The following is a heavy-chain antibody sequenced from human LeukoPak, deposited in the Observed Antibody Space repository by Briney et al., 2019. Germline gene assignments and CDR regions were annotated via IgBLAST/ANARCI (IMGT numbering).Heavy chain of an antibody. Sequence: PGGSLRLSCAASGLSFSSYGMHWVRQAPGKGLEWVAFIQYDGSNKFYADSVKGRFTISRDNAKNSLYLQMNSLRAEDTAIYYCVREATSFDYWGQGTLVTVSS. CDR3: VREATSFDY. J-gene: IGHJ4*02. CDR1: GLSFSSYG. D-gene: IGHD5-12*01. V-gene: IGHV3-30*12. CDR2: IQYDGSNK.